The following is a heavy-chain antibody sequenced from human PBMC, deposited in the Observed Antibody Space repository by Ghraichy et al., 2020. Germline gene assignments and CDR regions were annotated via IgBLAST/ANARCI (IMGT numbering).Heavy chain of an antibody. J-gene: IGHJ5*02. Sequence: ETLSLTCAASGFTFSSYSMNWVRQAPGKGLEWVSYISSSSSTIYYADSVKGRFTISRDNAKNSLYLQMNSLRDEDTAVYYCARDYYYDYGQAPGSNWFDPWGQGTLVTVSS. D-gene: IGHD3-22*01. CDR2: ISSSSSTI. V-gene: IGHV3-48*02. CDR3: ARDYYYDYGQAPGSNWFDP. CDR1: GFTFSSYS.